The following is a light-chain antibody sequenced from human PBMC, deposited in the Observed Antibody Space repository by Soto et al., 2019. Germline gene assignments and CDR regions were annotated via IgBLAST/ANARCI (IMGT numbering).Light chain of an antibody. J-gene: IGKJ2*01. V-gene: IGKV3-20*01. CDR3: QQYGSSYYT. Sequence: EIVLTQSPCTLSLSPGERATLSCRASQSVSSSFLAWYQQKPGQPPSLLIYGASSRTTGSPARISSSGSGTDVILTISRMEPEDFAVYYCQQYGSSYYTFGQGTKLEIK. CDR1: QSVSSSF. CDR2: GAS.